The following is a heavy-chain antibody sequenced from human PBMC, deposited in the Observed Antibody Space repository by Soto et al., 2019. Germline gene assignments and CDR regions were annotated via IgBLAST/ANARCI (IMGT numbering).Heavy chain of an antibody. CDR2: IYYSGST. CDR1: GGSISSGGYY. V-gene: IGHV4-31*03. D-gene: IGHD6-13*01. CDR3: ASSYSSSWYPTVAGLPPYGMDV. Sequence: PSETLSLTCTVSGGSISSGGYYWSWIRQHPGKGLEWIGYIYYSGSTYYNPSLKSRVTISVDTSKNQFSLKLSSVTAADTAVYYCASSYSSSWYPTVAGLPPYGMDVWGLGTTVTVSS. J-gene: IGHJ6*02.